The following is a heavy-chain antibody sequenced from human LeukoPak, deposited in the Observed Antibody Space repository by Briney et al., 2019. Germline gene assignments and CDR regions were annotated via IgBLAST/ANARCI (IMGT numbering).Heavy chain of an antibody. V-gene: IGHV3-48*03. D-gene: IGHD2-15*01. CDR1: GFSFSNYA. CDR3: ATMGVVVVAATCPDY. J-gene: IGHJ4*02. Sequence: GGSLRLSCAASGFSFSNYAMHWVRQAPGKGLEWVSYISSSGSTIYYADSVKGRFTISRHNAKNSLYLQMNSLRAEDTAVYYCATMGVVVVAATCPDYWGQGTLVTVSS. CDR2: ISSSGSTI.